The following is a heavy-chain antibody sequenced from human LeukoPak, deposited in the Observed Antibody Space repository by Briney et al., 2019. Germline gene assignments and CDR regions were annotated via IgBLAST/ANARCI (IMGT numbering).Heavy chain of an antibody. D-gene: IGHD2-15*01. CDR3: ATLSLVVPHKAMDV. CDR1: GYTLTELS. V-gene: IGHV1-24*01. Sequence: ASVKVSCKVSGYTLTELSMHWVRQAPGKGLEWMGGFDPEDGETIYAQKFQGRVTMTEDTSTDTAYMELSSLRSEDTAVYYCATLSLVVPHKAMDVWGQGTTVTVSS. CDR2: FDPEDGET. J-gene: IGHJ6*02.